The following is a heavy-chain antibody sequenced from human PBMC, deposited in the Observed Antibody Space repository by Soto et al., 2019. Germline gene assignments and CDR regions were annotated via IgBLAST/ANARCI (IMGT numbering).Heavy chain of an antibody. CDR3: GLGYCSGGSCSDYYGMDV. J-gene: IGHJ6*02. CDR1: GYSFTSYW. Sequence: GESLQISCKGSGYSFTSYWIGWVRQMPGKGLEWMGIIYPGDSATRYSPSFQGQVTISADKSISTAYLQWSSLTASDTAMYYCGLGYCSGGSCSDYYGMDVWGQGSTVTVSS. D-gene: IGHD2-15*01. CDR2: IYPGDSAT. V-gene: IGHV5-51*01.